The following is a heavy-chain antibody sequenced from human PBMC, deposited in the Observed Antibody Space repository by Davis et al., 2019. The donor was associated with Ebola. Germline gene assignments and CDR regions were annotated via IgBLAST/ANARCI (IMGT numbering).Heavy chain of an antibody. J-gene: IGHJ4*02. CDR2: IYYSGST. Sequence: LRLSCTVSGGSISSGDYYWSWIRQPPGKGLEWIGYIYYSGSTYYNPSLKSRVTISVDTSKNQFSLKLSSVTAADTAVYYCARVGPILWNFDYWGQGTLVTVSS. V-gene: IGHV4-30-4*01. D-gene: IGHD2-21*01. CDR1: GGSISSGDYY. CDR3: ARVGPILWNFDY.